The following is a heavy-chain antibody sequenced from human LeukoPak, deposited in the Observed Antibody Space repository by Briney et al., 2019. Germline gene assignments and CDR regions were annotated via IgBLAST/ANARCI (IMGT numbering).Heavy chain of an antibody. Sequence: GGSLRLSCAASGFTFSDYYMSWIRQAPGKGLEWFSYISSSGSTIYYADSVKGRFTISRDNAKNSLYLQMNSLRAEDTAVYYCAREGDFWSGYFHNYYYYGMDVWGQGTTVTVSS. CDR2: ISSSGSTI. CDR3: AREGDFWSGYFHNYYYYGMDV. D-gene: IGHD3-3*01. J-gene: IGHJ6*02. V-gene: IGHV3-11*01. CDR1: GFTFSDYY.